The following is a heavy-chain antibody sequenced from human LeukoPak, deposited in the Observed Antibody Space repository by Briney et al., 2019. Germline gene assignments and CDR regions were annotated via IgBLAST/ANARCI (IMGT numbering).Heavy chain of an antibody. CDR3: ASVGYCGGDCYDNWFDP. J-gene: IGHJ5*02. Sequence: ASVKVSCKASGYTFTGYYMHWVRQAPGKGLEWMGWINPNSGGTNYAQKFQGRVTMTRDTSISTAYMELSRLRSDDTAVYYCASVGYCGGDCYDNWFDPWGQGTLVTVSS. V-gene: IGHV1-2*02. CDR2: INPNSGGT. CDR1: GYTFTGYY. D-gene: IGHD2-21*02.